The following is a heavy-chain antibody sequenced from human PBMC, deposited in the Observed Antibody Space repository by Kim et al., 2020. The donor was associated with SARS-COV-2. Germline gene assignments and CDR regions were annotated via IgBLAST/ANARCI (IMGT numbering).Heavy chain of an antibody. CDR1: GYTFTSYG. D-gene: IGHD3-22*01. CDR2: ISVYNAIT. J-gene: IGHJ4*02. V-gene: IGHV1-18*01. Sequence: ASVKVSCKASGYTFTSYGISWLRQAPGQGLEWMGWISVYNAITNYAQNLQARLTMTTDTSTSTAYMELRSLTSDDTAVYYCARDPAYDSSVYAADYWGQG. CDR3: ARDPAYDSSVYAADY.